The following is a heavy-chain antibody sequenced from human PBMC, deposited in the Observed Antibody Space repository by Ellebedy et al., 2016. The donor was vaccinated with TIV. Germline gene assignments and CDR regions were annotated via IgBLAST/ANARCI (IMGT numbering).Heavy chain of an antibody. V-gene: IGHV4-4*09. CDR2: ISNSGTT. CDR1: GGSISSFY. CDR3: SAAYGRVTPAY. D-gene: IGHD4-17*01. Sequence: MPSETLSLTCTVPGGSISSFYWSWIRQTPGKGLEWLGYISNSGTTHDNPSLNSRVSISVDTSKNQLSLTVTSVTAADTAVYYCSAAYGRVTPAYWGQGTLVTVSS. J-gene: IGHJ4*02.